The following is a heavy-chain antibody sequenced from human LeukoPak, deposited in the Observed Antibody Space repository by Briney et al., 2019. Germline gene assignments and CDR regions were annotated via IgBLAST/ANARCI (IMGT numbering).Heavy chain of an antibody. J-gene: IGHJ3*02. V-gene: IGHV3-74*01. CDR3: ARMQLDHDAFDI. CDR1: GFTFSSYW. D-gene: IGHD1-1*01. CDR2: INSDGSST. Sequence: PGGSLGLSCAASGFTFSSYWMHWVRQAPGKGLVWVSRINSDGSSTSYADSVKGRFTISRDNAKNTLYLQMNSLRAEDTAVYYCARMQLDHDAFDIWGQGTMVTVSS.